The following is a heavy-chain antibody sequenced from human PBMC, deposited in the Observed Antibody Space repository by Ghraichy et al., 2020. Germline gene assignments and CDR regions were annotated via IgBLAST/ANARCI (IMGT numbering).Heavy chain of an antibody. V-gene: IGHV3-74*01. CDR2: IHPDGSDT. D-gene: IGHD6-13*01. J-gene: IGHJ4*02. CDR3: VRDRTVAGTGPHFDY. Sequence: GESLNISCAVSGFTLSSHWMHWVRQAPGKGLVWVSRIHPDGSDTTYADSVKGRFTISRDNAENMVYLQMNSLRAEDAAVYYCVRDRTVAGTGPHFDYWGQGTPGTLAS. CDR1: GFTLSSHW.